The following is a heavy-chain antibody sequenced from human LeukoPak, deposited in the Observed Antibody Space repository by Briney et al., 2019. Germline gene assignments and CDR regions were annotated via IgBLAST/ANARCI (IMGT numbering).Heavy chain of an antibody. Sequence: GASVKVSCKASGYTFTGYYMHWVRQAPGQGLEWMGWINPNSGGTNYAQKFQGRVTMTRNTSISTAYMELSSLRSEDTAVYYCARSVSPYCSSTSCYIEIDYWGQGTLVTVSS. V-gene: IGHV1-2*02. D-gene: IGHD2-2*02. CDR3: ARSVSPYCSSTSCYIEIDY. J-gene: IGHJ4*02. CDR2: INPNSGGT. CDR1: GYTFTGYY.